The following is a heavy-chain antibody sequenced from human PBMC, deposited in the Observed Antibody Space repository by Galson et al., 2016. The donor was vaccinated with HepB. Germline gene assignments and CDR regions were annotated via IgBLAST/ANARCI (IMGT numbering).Heavy chain of an antibody. CDR1: GFTFSNYA. CDR2: ISYDGSHK. Sequence: SLRLSCAASGFTFSNYAIHWVRQAPGKGLEWVTVISYDGSHKFYADSVKGRFTISRDNSKNRLYLQMNSLRAEDTAVYYCAKDGSRVVGIDCFFDLWGRGTLVTVSS. J-gene: IGHJ2*01. CDR3: AKDGSRVVGIDCFFDL. D-gene: IGHD2-21*01. V-gene: IGHV3-30*18.